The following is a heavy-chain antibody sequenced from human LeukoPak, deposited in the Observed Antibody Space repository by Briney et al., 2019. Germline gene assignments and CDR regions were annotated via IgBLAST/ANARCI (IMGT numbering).Heavy chain of an antibody. CDR1: GGSISSSSYY. Sequence: SETLSLTCTVSGGSISSSSYYWGWIRQPPGKGLEWIGSIYYSGSIYYNPSLKSRVTISVDTSKTQFSLKLSSVTAADTAVYYCARPARYYYYMDVWGKGTTVTVSS. CDR3: ARPARYYYYMDV. D-gene: IGHD6-25*01. J-gene: IGHJ6*03. CDR2: IYYSGSI. V-gene: IGHV4-39*01.